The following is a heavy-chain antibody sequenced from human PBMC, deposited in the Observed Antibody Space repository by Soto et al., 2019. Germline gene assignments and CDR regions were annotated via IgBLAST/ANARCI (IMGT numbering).Heavy chain of an antibody. CDR2: TSEIGSGT. Sequence: EVQLLESGGALVQPGGTLRLSCAASGFTFGTYAMSWVRQAPGEGLEWVSTTSEIGSGTFYADFVKGRFTMSRDNSENTLYLQVNSLRVEDTAMYYCARGGTGGRFLEWVCWGQGTLVTVSS. CDR3: ARGGTGGRFLEWVC. J-gene: IGHJ4*02. V-gene: IGHV3-23*01. CDR1: GFTFGTYA. D-gene: IGHD3-3*01.